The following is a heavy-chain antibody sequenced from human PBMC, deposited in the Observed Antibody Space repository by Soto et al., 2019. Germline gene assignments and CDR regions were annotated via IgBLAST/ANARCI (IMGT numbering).Heavy chain of an antibody. CDR3: ARDWSNYVGSYYGMDV. Sequence: SGGGVVPPGRSLRLSCAASGFTFSMYAMHWVRQAPGKGLEWVAVISYDGSNKYYADSVKGRFTISRDNSKNTLYLQMNSLRVEDTAVYYCARDWSNYVGSYYGMDVWGQGTTVTVSS. CDR2: ISYDGSNK. V-gene: IGHV3-30-3*01. CDR1: GFTFSMYA. J-gene: IGHJ6*02. D-gene: IGHD4-4*01.